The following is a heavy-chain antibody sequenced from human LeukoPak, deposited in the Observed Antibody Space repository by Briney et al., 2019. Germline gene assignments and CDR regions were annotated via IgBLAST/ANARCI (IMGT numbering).Heavy chain of an antibody. CDR2: ISAYNGDT. V-gene: IGHV1-18*01. J-gene: IGHJ5*02. CDR1: GYTFTSYG. CDR3: ARVGCSSTSCYTTWFDP. D-gene: IGHD2-2*02. Sequence: ASVKVSCKASGYTFTSYGISWVRQAPGQGVEWMGWISAYNGDTNYAQKLQGRVTMTTDTSTSTAYMELRSLRSDDTAVYYCARVGCSSTSCYTTWFDPWGQGTLVTVSS.